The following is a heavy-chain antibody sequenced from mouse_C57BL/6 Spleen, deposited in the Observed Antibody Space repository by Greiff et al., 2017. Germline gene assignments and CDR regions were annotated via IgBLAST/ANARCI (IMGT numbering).Heavy chain of an antibody. CDR3: ARPNCDGFAY. Sequence: VQLKESGPELVKPGASVKIPCKASGYTFTDYNMDWVKQSHGKSLEWIGDINPNNGGTIYNQKFKGKATLTVDKSSSTAYMELRSLTSEDTAVYYCARPNCDGFAYWGQGTLVTVSA. J-gene: IGHJ3*01. CDR2: INPNNGGT. D-gene: IGHD4-1*02. CDR1: GYTFTDYN. V-gene: IGHV1-18*01.